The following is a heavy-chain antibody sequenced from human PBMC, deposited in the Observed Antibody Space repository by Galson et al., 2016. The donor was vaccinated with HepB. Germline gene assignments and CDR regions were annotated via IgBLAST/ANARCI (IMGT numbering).Heavy chain of an antibody. D-gene: IGHD3-16*01. V-gene: IGHV3-7*03. CDR1: GFDFGHYW. J-gene: IGHJ4*02. Sequence: SLRLSCAASGFDFGHYWMSWARQAPGEGLEWVANINPNGGDTYYVASVRGRFVISRDNAKNVLVLQMTTLRGEDTALYYCASWGVTAGLDNWGQGTLVTASS. CDR2: INPNGGDT. CDR3: ASWGVTAGLDN.